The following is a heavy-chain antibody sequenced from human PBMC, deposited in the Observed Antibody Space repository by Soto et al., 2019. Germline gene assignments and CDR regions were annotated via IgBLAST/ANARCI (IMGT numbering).Heavy chain of an antibody. CDR2: ISYDGSNK. CDR3: ARGDKVPDY. J-gene: IGHJ4*02. CDR1: GFIFSSYA. Sequence: GGSLRLSCAASGFIFSSYAMHWVRQAPGKGLEWVAVISYDGSNKYYADSVKGRFTISRDNSKNTLYLQMNSLRAEDTAVYYCARGDKVPDYWGQGTQVTVS. D-gene: IGHD2-15*01. V-gene: IGHV3-30-3*01.